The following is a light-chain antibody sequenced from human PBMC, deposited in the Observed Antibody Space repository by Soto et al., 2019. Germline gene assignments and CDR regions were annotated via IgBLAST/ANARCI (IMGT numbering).Light chain of an antibody. Sequence: TQSPSSLSASVGDRVTITCRASQSISSYLNWYQQKPGQAPRLLIYGASSRATGIPDRFSGSGSGTDFTLTISRLEPEDFAVYYCQQYGSSWTFGQGTKVEIK. V-gene: IGKV3-20*01. CDR1: QSISSY. J-gene: IGKJ1*01. CDR3: QQYGSSWT. CDR2: GAS.